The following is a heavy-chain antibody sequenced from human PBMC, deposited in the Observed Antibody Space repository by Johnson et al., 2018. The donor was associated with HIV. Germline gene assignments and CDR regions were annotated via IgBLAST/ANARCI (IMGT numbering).Heavy chain of an antibody. V-gene: IGHV3-30*02. Sequence: QVQLVESGGGLIQPGGSLRLSCAASGFTFSSFGMHWVRQAPGKGLEWVAFIRYDGSNKDSADSVKGRFTISRDNSKNTLYLQMNSLRAEDTAVYYCARVVTMIVVDGGIEAFDIWGQGTMVTVSS. CDR3: ARVVTMIVVDGGIEAFDI. CDR2: IRYDGSNK. D-gene: IGHD3-22*01. CDR1: GFTFSSFG. J-gene: IGHJ3*02.